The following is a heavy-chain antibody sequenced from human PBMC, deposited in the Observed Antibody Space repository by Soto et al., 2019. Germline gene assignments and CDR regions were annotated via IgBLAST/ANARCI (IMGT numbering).Heavy chain of an antibody. CDR2: IDPSDSYI. D-gene: IGHD2-21*01. CDR3: ARRREVKRYGMDV. J-gene: IGHJ6*02. Sequence: PGESLKISCTGYGYDFTNYWINWVRQLPGKGLEWMGRIDPSDSYISYSPSFEGHVTISVDKYINTAYLQWSDLKASDSGKYFCARRREVKRYGMDVWGQGTTVTVSS. CDR1: GYDFTNYW. V-gene: IGHV5-10-1*01.